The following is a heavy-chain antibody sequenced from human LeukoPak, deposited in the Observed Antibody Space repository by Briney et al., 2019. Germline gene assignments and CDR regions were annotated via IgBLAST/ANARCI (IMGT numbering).Heavy chain of an antibody. CDR1: GFTFSSYG. CDR2: IWYDGSNR. J-gene: IGHJ4*02. D-gene: IGHD2-15*01. Sequence: GGSLRLSCAASGFTFSSYGMHWVRQAPGKGLEWVAVIWYDGSNRYYADSVKGRFTISRDNAKNSLYLQMNSLRAEDTAVYYCARRSFFDYWGQGTLVTVSS. CDR3: ARRSFFDY. V-gene: IGHV3-33*01.